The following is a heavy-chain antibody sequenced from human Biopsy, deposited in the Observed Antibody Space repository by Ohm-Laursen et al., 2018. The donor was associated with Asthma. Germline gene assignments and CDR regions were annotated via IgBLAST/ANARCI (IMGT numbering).Heavy chain of an antibody. CDR3: ARQSGQDYGDSSGFDI. J-gene: IGHJ3*02. CDR1: GFVFSQCG. Sequence: SLRLSCTAPGFVFSQCGMTWVRQGPGKGLEWVALVSSDGHNKYYEDSVKGRFTISRDNSRNRLYLQINRLTVEDSAVYFCARQSGQDYGDSSGFDIWGQGTKAAVSS. D-gene: IGHD3-22*01. V-gene: IGHV3-30*03. CDR2: VSSDGHNK.